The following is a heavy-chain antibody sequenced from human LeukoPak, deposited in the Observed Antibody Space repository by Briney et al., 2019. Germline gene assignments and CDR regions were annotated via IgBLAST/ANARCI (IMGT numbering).Heavy chain of an antibody. CDR2: IYYSGST. D-gene: IGHD6-6*01. CDR3: ARIKMAEYSSPGEYFDY. V-gene: IGHV4-59*11. CDR1: GGSISSHY. Sequence: SETLSLTCTVSGGSISSHYWSWIRQPPGKGLEWIGYIYYSGSTNYNPSLKSRVTISVDTSKNQFSLKLSSVTAADTAVYYCARIKMAEYSSPGEYFDYWGQGTLVTVSS. J-gene: IGHJ4*02.